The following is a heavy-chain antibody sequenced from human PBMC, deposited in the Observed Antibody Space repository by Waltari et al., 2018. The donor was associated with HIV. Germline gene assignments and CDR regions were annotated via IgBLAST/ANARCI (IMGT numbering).Heavy chain of an antibody. D-gene: IGHD3-22*01. CDR2: RGIDGNSV. CDR1: GFTFSSYW. CDR3: ARGSGYYYFDY. J-gene: IGHJ4*02. V-gene: IGHV3-74*01. Sequence: EVQLVESGGGLVQPGGPLRLSCAASGFTFSSYWMHWVRQVPGKGLEGILGRGIDGNSVRSADSVKVRFTISRDNTKNTLYLQMNSLRVEDTAVYYCARGSGYYYFDYWGQGTRVTVSS.